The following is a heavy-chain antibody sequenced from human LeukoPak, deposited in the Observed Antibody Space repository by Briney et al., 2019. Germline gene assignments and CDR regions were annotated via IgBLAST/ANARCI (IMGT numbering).Heavy chain of an antibody. Sequence: PSETLSLTCTVSGGSISSYYWSWIRQPPGKGLEWIGHIYYSGSTNYNPSLKSRVTISVDTSKNQFSLKLSSVTAADTAVYYCAREWDNWNDRGFDYWGQGTLVTVSS. V-gene: IGHV4-59*01. CDR3: AREWDNWNDRGFDY. CDR2: IYYSGST. D-gene: IGHD1-20*01. J-gene: IGHJ4*02. CDR1: GGSISSYY.